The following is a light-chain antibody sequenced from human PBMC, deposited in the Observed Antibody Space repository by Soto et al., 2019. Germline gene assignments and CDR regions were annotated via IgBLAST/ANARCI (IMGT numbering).Light chain of an antibody. Sequence: EIVLTQSPATLSLSPGERATLSCWASQSVSSYLAWYQHKPGQAPRLLIYDASNRATGIPARFSGSGSGTDFTLTISSLETEDFAVYYCQQRSNWPWTFGHGTKVEIK. CDR3: QQRSNWPWT. V-gene: IGKV3-11*01. CDR2: DAS. CDR1: QSVSSY. J-gene: IGKJ1*01.